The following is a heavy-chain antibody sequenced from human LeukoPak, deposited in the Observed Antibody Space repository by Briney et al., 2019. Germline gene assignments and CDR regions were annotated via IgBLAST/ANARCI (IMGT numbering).Heavy chain of an antibody. J-gene: IGHJ4*02. D-gene: IGHD1-1*01. CDR3: ARRRAATGTIRPISYFDS. Sequence: TSETLSLTCTVSGGSISSSSYFWDRIRQPPGKGLEWIGSIYYSGSTAYNPSVKSRVTMSVDTSKNQFSVRLSSVTAADTAIYYCARRRAATGTIRPISYFDSWGLGTLVTVSS. CDR1: GGSISSSSYF. V-gene: IGHV4-39*01. CDR2: IYYSGST.